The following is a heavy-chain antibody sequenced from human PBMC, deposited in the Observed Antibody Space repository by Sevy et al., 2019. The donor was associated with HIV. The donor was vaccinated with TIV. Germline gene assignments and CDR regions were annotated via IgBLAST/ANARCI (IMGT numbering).Heavy chain of an antibody. J-gene: IGHJ4*02. D-gene: IGHD2-15*01. CDR1: GDSITSSSYY. V-gene: IGHV4-39*02. CDR2: ISYRGNT. Sequence: SETLSLTCSVSGDSITSSSYYWGWIRQPPGKGLEWIGIISYRGNTYYNPSLKSRVTIFVDTSKNHFSLKLTSVTAADTAFYYCARRAYGSIDYFDYWGQGTLVTVSS. CDR3: ARRAYGSIDYFDY.